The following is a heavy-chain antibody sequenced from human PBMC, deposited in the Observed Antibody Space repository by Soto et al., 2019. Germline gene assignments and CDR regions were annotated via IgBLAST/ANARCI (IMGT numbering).Heavy chain of an antibody. D-gene: IGHD3-10*01. CDR3: AAELGFGKLSVV. Sequence: QVQVVQSGVEVRRPGSSVKVSCKASGDTFKNCVISWVRQAPGQGLEWMGGIIPLFGTTDFAQRFQGRLTITSDESTTTVYMGLSRLRSEATATYYWAAELGFGKLSVVWGQGTTVIVSS. CDR1: GDTFKNCV. CDR2: IIPLFGTT. J-gene: IGHJ6*02. V-gene: IGHV1-69*01.